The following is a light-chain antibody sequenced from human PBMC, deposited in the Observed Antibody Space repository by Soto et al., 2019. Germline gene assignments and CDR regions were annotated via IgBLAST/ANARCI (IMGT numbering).Light chain of an antibody. CDR3: SSYTDRNNLV. CDR1: SSDIGGYNS. CDR2: GVS. V-gene: IGLV2-8*01. Sequence: QSALTQSPSASGSPGQSVTISCTGTSSDIGGYNSVSWYQQHPGKAPKVMIYGVSKRPSGVPDRFSGSKSGNTASLTVSALQAEDEADYYCSSYTDRNNLVFGTGTKLTVL. J-gene: IGLJ1*01.